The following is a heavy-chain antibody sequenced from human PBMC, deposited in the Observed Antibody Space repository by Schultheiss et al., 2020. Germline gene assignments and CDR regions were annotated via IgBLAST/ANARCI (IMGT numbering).Heavy chain of an antibody. V-gene: IGHV3-33*01. D-gene: IGHD5-18*01. CDR1: GFTFSNHG. Sequence: WGSLRLSCEASGFTFSNHGMHWVRQAPGKGLEWVALVWAVGNDKFYADSVKGRFTISKDNSRNTVSLQMNGLRAEDTGLYFCARDLGSCNGGYCYSTYFDYWGQGTMVTVSS. J-gene: IGHJ4*02. CDR2: VWAVGNDK. CDR3: ARDLGSCNGGYCYSTYFDY.